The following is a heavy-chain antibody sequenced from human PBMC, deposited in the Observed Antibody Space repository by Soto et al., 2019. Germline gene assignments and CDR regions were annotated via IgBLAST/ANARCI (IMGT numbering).Heavy chain of an antibody. CDR3: AREPPDGDSYFDY. J-gene: IGHJ4*02. CDR2: IYYSGTT. Sequence: PSETLSLTCTVSRGSISSYYWSWIRQPPGKGLEWIGYIYYSGTTNYNPSLKSRVTMSVDTSRNQFSLKLNSVTAADTAVYYCAREPPDGDSYFDYWGQGTLVTVSS. V-gene: IGHV4-59*01. D-gene: IGHD4-17*01. CDR1: RGSISSYY.